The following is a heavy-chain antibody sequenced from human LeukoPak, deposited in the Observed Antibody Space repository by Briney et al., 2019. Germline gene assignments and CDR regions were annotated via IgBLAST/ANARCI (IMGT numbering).Heavy chain of an antibody. V-gene: IGHV4-34*01. D-gene: IGHD3-10*01. Sequence: PSETLSLTCAVYGGSFSGYYWSWIRQPPGKGLEWIGEINHSGSTNYNPSLKSRVTISVDTSKNQFSLKLSSVTAADTAVYHCARGFSEVRGSPVWFDPWGQGTLVTVSS. CDR1: GGSFSGYY. CDR2: INHSGST. J-gene: IGHJ5*02. CDR3: ARGFSEVRGSPVWFDP.